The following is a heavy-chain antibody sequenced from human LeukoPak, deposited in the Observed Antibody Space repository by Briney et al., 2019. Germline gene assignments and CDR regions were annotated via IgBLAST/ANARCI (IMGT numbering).Heavy chain of an antibody. CDR1: GFTFSSYA. J-gene: IGHJ4*02. Sequence: GGSLRLSCAASGFTFSSYAMHWVRQAPGKGLEWVSSISSSSSYIYYADSVNGRFTISRDNDKNSLYLQMHSLRAEDTAVYYCARDSGVVAAITSYFDYWGQGTLVTVSS. CDR3: ARDSGVVAAITSYFDY. V-gene: IGHV3-21*01. D-gene: IGHD2-15*01. CDR2: ISSSSSYI.